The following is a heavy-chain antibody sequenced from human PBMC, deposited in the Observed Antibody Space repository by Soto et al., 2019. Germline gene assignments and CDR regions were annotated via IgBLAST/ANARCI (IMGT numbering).Heavy chain of an antibody. D-gene: IGHD3-3*01. Sequence: ASGKVSCKASGYTFTSYDINWVRQATGQGLEWMGWMNPNSGNTGYAQKFQGRVTMTRNTSISTAYMELSSLRSEDTAVYYCARGASVGNDFWSGPTDYYYYYYMDVWGKGTTVPVSS. CDR1: GYTFTSYD. CDR2: MNPNSGNT. CDR3: ARGASVGNDFWSGPTDYYYYYYMDV. J-gene: IGHJ6*03. V-gene: IGHV1-8*01.